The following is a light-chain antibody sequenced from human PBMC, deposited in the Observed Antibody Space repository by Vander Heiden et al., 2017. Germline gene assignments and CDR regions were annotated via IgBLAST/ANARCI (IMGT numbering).Light chain of an antibody. V-gene: IGKV2-28*01. J-gene: IGKJ4*01. CDR3: MQALQTPLT. CDR1: QSLLHSNGYNY. CDR2: LGS. Sequence: TQPPPSLSATLGDPAPISCRSSQSLLHSNGYNYLDWYLQKPGQSPQVLIYLGSNRASGVPDRFSGSGSGTDFTLKISRVEAEDVGVYYCMQALQTPLTFGGGTKVEIK.